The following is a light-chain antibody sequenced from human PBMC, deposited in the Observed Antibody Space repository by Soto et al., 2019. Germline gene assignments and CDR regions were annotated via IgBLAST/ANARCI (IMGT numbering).Light chain of an antibody. CDR1: QSVSRSY. Sequence: ILLTQSPCTLSLSPGERATLSCRASQSVSRSYLAWYQQKPGQAPSLLIYGASSRATGIPDRLSGSGSGTDFTLTISRLEPEDFPVYYCQQYGSSRTFGQGTKVDIK. V-gene: IGKV3-20*01. J-gene: IGKJ1*01. CDR3: QQYGSSRT. CDR2: GAS.